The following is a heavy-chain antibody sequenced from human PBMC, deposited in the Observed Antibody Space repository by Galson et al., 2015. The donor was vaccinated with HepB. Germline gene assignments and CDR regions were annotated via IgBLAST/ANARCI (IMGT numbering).Heavy chain of an antibody. D-gene: IGHD1-26*01. CDR3: ARETTTSGSYYYYYGMDV. Sequence: SLRLSCAASGFTFSSYAMHWVRQAPGKGLEWVAVISYDGGNKYYADSVKGRFTISRDNSKNTLYLQMNSLRAEDTAVYYCARETTTSGSYYYYYGMDVWGQGTTVTVSS. CDR2: ISYDGGNK. V-gene: IGHV3-30-3*01. CDR1: GFTFSSYA. J-gene: IGHJ6*02.